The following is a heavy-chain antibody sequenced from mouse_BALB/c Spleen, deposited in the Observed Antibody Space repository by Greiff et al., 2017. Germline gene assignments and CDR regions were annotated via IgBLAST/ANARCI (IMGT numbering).Heavy chain of an antibody. J-gene: IGHJ2*01. CDR1: GFNFKDTY. Sequence: EVQLQQSGAELVKPGASVKLSCTASGFNFKDTYMHWVKQRPEQGLEWIGRIDPANGNTKYDPKFQGKATITADTSSNTAYLQLSSLTSEDTAVYYCASDWDDWGQGTTVTVSS. V-gene: IGHV14-3*02. CDR2: IDPANGNT. D-gene: IGHD2-13*01. CDR3: ASDWDD.